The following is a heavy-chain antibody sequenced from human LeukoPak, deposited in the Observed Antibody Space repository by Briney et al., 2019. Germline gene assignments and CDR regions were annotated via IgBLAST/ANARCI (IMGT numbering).Heavy chain of an antibody. CDR1: GFTFSSYV. Sequence: PGRSLRLSCAASGFTFSSYVIHWVRQAPGKGLEWVAVISYNGSNKYYVASVKGRFTISRDNSKNTLYLQMNSLRAEDTAVYYCAKDFTYYYGSGSYYGPFDFWGQGTLVTVSS. CDR3: AKDFTYYYGSGSYYGPFDF. CDR2: ISYNGSNK. V-gene: IGHV3-30*18. D-gene: IGHD3-10*01. J-gene: IGHJ4*02.